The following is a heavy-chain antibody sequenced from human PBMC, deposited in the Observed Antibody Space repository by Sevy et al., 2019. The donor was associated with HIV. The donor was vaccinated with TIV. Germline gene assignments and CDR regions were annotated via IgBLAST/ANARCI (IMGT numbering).Heavy chain of an antibody. V-gene: IGHV3-23*01. CDR2: ISGSGYST. Sequence: GGSLRLSCAASGFTFSSYAMTWVRQAPGKGLEWVSGISGSGYSTYYGDSVRGRFTNSGDNSKNTLYLQMNSLRAEDTAVYYCAKEGGGYNYDSSGLFDYWGQGSLVTVSS. CDR3: AKEGGGYNYDSSGLFDY. D-gene: IGHD3-22*01. J-gene: IGHJ4*02. CDR1: GFTFSSYA.